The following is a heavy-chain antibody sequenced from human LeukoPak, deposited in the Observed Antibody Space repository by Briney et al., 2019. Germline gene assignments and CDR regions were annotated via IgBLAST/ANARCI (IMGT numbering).Heavy chain of an antibody. D-gene: IGHD5-18*01. CDR1: GGSISSSPYY. J-gene: IGHJ5*02. CDR2: IYYSATT. V-gene: IGHV4-39*07. Sequence: SETLSLTCTVSGGSISSSPYYWGWIRQPPGKGLEWIGSIYYSATTHYSPSLESRVTISVDTSKNQFSLKLASVTAADTAIYYCAKGAGGFSYYNWFDPWGQGTLVTVSS. CDR3: AKGAGGFSYYNWFDP.